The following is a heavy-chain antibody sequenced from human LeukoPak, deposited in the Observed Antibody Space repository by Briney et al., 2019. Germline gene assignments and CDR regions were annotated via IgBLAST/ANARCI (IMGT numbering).Heavy chain of an antibody. J-gene: IGHJ5*02. D-gene: IGHD3-16*02. CDR1: GYTFTSYD. CDR2: MNPNSGNT. CDR3: ARGARSGGLGELSKNNWFDP. Sequence: GASVRVSCKASGYTFTSYDINWVRQATGQGLEWMGWMNPNSGNTGYAQKFQGRVTMTRNTSISTAYMELSSLRSEDTAVYYCARGARSGGLGELSKNNWFDPWGQGTLVTVSS. V-gene: IGHV1-8*02.